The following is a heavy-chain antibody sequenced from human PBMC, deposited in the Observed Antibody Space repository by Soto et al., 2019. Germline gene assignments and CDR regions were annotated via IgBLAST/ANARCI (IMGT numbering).Heavy chain of an antibody. J-gene: IGHJ4*02. V-gene: IGHV3-9*01. Sequence: EVQLVESGGGLVQPGRSLRLSCAASGFTFDDNAMHWVRKSPGKGLEWVSGISWNSGTIAYADSVKGRFTISRDNAKNSLYLQMNSLRAEDTALYYCARDMYFITAAGGGIDDWGQGTLVTVSS. D-gene: IGHD6-25*01. CDR1: GFTFDDNA. CDR3: ARDMYFITAAGGGIDD. CDR2: ISWNSGTI.